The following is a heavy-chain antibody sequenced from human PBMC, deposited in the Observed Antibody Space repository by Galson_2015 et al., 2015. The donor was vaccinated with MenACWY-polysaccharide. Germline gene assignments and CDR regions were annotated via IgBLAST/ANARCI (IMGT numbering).Heavy chain of an antibody. CDR3: ARVRYSTGKYQFDY. V-gene: IGHV3-23*01. CDR2: IGGSGSNT. D-gene: IGHD2-2*01. Sequence: SLRLSCAASGFTFSNYAMSWVRQAPGKGLEWVSTIGGSGSNTHYADSVKGRFTISRGNSKNTLSLQMNSLRAEDTAVYYCARVRYSTGKYQFDYWGQGILVAVSS. J-gene: IGHJ4*02. CDR1: GFTFSNYA.